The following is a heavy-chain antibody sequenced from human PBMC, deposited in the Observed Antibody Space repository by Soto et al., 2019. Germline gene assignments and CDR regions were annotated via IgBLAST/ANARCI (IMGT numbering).Heavy chain of an antibody. J-gene: IGHJ2*01. D-gene: IGHD5-18*01. V-gene: IGHV3-30-3*01. Sequence: QVQLVESGGGVVQPGRSLRLSCAASGFTFSSYAMHWVRQAPGKGLEWVAVISYDGSNKYYADSVKGRFTISRDNSKNRLYLQLNSQRAEEAAVNSWGRDLLGGTAMVLRECELGGRGTLVTVSS. CDR3: GRDLLGGTAMVLRECEL. CDR2: ISYDGSNK. CDR1: GFTFSSYA.